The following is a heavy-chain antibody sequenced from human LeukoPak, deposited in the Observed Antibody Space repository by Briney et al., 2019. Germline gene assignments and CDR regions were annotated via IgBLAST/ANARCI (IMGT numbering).Heavy chain of an antibody. J-gene: IGHJ6*03. V-gene: IGHV1-2*02. D-gene: IGHD3-10*01. CDR3: VRDGSGSSITYYYYYYMDV. CDR1: GYTFTGYY. Sequence: ASVKVSCKASGYTFTGYYMHWVRQAPGQGLEWMGWINPNSGGTNYAQKFQGRVTMTRDTSISTAYMELSRLRSDDTAVYYCVRDGSGSSITYYYYYYMDVWGKGTTVTVSS. CDR2: INPNSGGT.